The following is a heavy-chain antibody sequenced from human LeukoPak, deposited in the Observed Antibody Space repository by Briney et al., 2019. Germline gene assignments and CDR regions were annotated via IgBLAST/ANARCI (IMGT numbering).Heavy chain of an antibody. Sequence: GGSLRLSCAASGFTFSSYGMHWVRQAPGKGLEWVAFIRYDGSNKYYADSVKGRFTISRDNSKNTLYLQMNSLRAEDTAVYYCAKVLILTYYYDSSGYYPIDYWGQGTLVTVSS. V-gene: IGHV3-30*02. J-gene: IGHJ4*02. CDR2: IRYDGSNK. CDR1: GFTFSSYG. D-gene: IGHD3-22*01. CDR3: AKVLILTYYYDSSGYYPIDY.